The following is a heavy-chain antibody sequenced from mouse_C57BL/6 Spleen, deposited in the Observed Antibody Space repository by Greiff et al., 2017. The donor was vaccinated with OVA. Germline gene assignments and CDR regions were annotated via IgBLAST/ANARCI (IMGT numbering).Heavy chain of an antibody. CDR1: GYSFTDYN. Sequence: LQESGPALVKPGASVKISCKASGYSFTDYNMHWVKQSNGKSLEWIGVINPKYGTTSYNQKFKGTATLTVDQSSSTAYMQLNSLTSEDAAVYYCARDGGYFDVWGTGTTVTVAS. D-gene: IGHD2-3*01. CDR2: INPKYGTT. CDR3: ARDGGYFDV. J-gene: IGHJ1*03. V-gene: IGHV1-39*01.